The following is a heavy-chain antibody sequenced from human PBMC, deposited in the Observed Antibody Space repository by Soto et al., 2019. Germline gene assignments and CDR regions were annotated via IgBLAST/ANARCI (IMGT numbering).Heavy chain of an antibody. Sequence: ASVKVSCKASGYTFTSYAMHWVRQAPGQRLEWMGWINAGNGNTKYSQKFQGRVTITRDTSASTAYMELSSLRSEDTAVYYCARDQGSGSSGTNRGQGTPVTVSS. CDR2: INAGNGNT. J-gene: IGHJ4*02. CDR3: ARDQGSGSSGTN. V-gene: IGHV1-3*01. CDR1: GYTFTSYA. D-gene: IGHD6-19*01.